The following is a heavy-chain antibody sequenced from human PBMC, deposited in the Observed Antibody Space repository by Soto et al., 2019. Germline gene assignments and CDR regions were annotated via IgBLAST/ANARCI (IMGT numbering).Heavy chain of an antibody. V-gene: IGHV3-30*03. Sequence: GGSLRLSCAASGFTFSNFAMTWVRQAPGEGLEWVAVISYDGNTQYYGDSVKGRFTISRDNAKSTLYLQMDSLKTEDTSVYYCGTKGRVTASAYYGMDVWGQGTTVTVSS. CDR3: GTKGRVTASAYYGMDV. J-gene: IGHJ6*02. CDR2: ISYDGNTQ. CDR1: GFTFSNFA. D-gene: IGHD2-21*02.